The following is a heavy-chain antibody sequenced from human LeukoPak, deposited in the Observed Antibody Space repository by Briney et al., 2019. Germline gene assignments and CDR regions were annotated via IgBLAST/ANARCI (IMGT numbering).Heavy chain of an antibody. V-gene: IGHV4-38-2*02. D-gene: IGHD6-6*01. CDR1: GYSISSGYY. CDR3: ARDISGGSSANWFDP. J-gene: IGHJ5*02. CDR2: IYHSGST. Sequence: SETLSLTCTVSGYSISSGYYWGWIRQPPGRGLEWIGSIYHSGSTYYNPSLKSRVTISVDTSKNQFSLKLSSVTAADTAVYYCARDISGGSSANWFDPWGQGTLVTVSS.